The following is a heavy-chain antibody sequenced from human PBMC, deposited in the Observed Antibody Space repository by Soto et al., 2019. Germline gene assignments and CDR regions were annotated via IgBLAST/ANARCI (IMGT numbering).Heavy chain of an antibody. Sequence: EVQLVESGGGLVQPGGSLRLSCAASGFTFSSYDMHWVRQATGKGLEWVSAIGTAGDTYYPGSVKGRFTISRENAKNSLYLQMNSLRAGDTAVYYCARGRGSSGSFDYWGQGTLVTVSS. J-gene: IGHJ4*02. V-gene: IGHV3-13*01. CDR2: IGTAGDT. CDR3: ARGRGSSGSFDY. CDR1: GFTFSSYD. D-gene: IGHD6-19*01.